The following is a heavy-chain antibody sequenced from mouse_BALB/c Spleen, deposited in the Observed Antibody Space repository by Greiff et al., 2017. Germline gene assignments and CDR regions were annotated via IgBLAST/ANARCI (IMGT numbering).Heavy chain of an antibody. CDR3: ARGGTVVATDYAMDY. V-gene: IGHV1-80*01. D-gene: IGHD1-1*01. J-gene: IGHJ4*01. CDR1: GYAFSSYW. Sequence: VQGVESGAELVRPGSSVKISCKASGYAFSSYWMNWVKQRPGQGLEWIGQIYPGDGDTNYNGKFKGKATLTADKSSSTAYMQLSSLTSEDSAVYFCARGGTVVATDYAMDYWGQGTSVTVSS. CDR2: IYPGDGDT.